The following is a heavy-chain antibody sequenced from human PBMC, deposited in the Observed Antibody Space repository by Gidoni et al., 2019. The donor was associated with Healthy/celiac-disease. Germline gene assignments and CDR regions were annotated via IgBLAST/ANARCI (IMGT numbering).Heavy chain of an antibody. J-gene: IGHJ4*02. CDR3: ATHLHDSAWCGRRSLYDM. CDR2: CDPSDGSA. CDR1: GYTFRRYC. Sequence: QVQLVQSGAEVKKPGASVRISCKSSGYTFRRYCISWVRQAPGQGPEWLGLCDPSDGSATYSEGLHGRVTMTSDTSTSTVHMDLSSLRSEDTAMYYCATHLHDSAWCGRRSLYDMWGQGTLVTVSS. D-gene: IGHD6-19*01. V-gene: IGHV1-46*04.